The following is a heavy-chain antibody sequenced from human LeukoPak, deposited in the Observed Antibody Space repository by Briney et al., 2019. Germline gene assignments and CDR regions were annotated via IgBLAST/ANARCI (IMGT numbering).Heavy chain of an antibody. CDR3: ARDKVVATITPYYYYYYMDV. D-gene: IGHD5-12*01. CDR1: GFTFDDYA. CDR2: INWNGGGI. J-gene: IGHJ6*03. V-gene: IGHV3-20*04. Sequence: GGSLRLSCAASGFTFDDYAMSWVRQAPGKGLEWVSGINWNGGGIGYADSVKGRFTISRDNSKNTLYLQMGSLRAEDMAVYYCARDKVVATITPYYYYYYMDVWGKGTTVTVSS.